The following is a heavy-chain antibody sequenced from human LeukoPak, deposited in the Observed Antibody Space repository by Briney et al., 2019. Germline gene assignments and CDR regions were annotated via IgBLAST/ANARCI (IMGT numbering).Heavy chain of an antibody. V-gene: IGHV4-30-4*01. Sequence: SETLSLTCTVSGGSISSGDYYWSWIRQPPGKGLEWIGYIYYSGSTYYNPSLKSRVTISVDTSKNQFSLKLSSVTAADTAVYYCARPRYNWNFKGPYNWFDPWGQGTLVTVSS. J-gene: IGHJ5*02. CDR1: GGSISSGDYY. CDR3: ARPRYNWNFKGPYNWFDP. D-gene: IGHD1-7*01. CDR2: IYYSGST.